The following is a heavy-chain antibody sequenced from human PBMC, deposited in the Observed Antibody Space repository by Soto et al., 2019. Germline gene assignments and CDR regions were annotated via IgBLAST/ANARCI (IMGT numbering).Heavy chain of an antibody. CDR2: IKSDGTSK. J-gene: IGHJ6*02. V-gene: IGHV3-30*03. D-gene: IGHD3-22*01. Sequence: GGSLRLSCTAPGFTFSSYGMPWVRQAPGKGPGWVAVIKSDGTSKFYVDSVKGRFTISRDNPKKTLYLQMNNLRPEDTAVYYCARYDSSGYYWPYYYYVMDVWGQGTTVTVSS. CDR1: GFTFSSYG. CDR3: ARYDSSGYYWPYYYYVMDV.